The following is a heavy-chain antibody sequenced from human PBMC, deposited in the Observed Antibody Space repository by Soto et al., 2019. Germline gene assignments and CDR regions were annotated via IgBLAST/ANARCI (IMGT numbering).Heavy chain of an antibody. CDR3: ARSSPHSPLLYFFDY. Sequence: QLQLQGSGPGLVRPSETLSLTCAVPGGSISTSVYYWGWIRQPPGKGLEWIGSISSSGSTYDNPSLKSRVTLSVDTSKNQFSLKLNSVTAADTAVYYCARSSPHSPLLYFFDYWGQGPLVTVSS. J-gene: IGHJ4*02. CDR1: GGSISTSVYY. D-gene: IGHD5-18*01. CDR2: ISSSGST. V-gene: IGHV4-39*01.